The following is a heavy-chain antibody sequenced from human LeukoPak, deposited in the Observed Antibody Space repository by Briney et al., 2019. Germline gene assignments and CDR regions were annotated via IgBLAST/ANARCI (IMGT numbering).Heavy chain of an antibody. V-gene: IGHV4-61*03. CDR2: LYASGST. CDR3: ARDYGIQAATFNYYHFYGMDV. D-gene: IGHD2-2*01. J-gene: IGHJ6*02. Sequence: SETLSLTCAVSGGSISSGGYSWSWIRQPPGKGLEWIGRLYASGSTSYNPSLKSRVTMSVGTSKNHFSLKLSSVTAADTAVYYCARDYGIQAATFNYYHFYGMDVWGQGTTVTVSS. CDR1: GGSISSGGYS.